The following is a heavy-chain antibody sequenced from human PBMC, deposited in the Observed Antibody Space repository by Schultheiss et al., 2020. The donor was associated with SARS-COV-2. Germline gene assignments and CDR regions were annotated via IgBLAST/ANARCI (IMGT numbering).Heavy chain of an antibody. D-gene: IGHD2/OR15-2a*01. CDR1: GGSISSYY. J-gene: IGHJ4*02. CDR2: IYTSGST. V-gene: IGHV4-4*07. Sequence: SETLSLTCTVSGGSISSYYWSWIRQPAGKGLEWIGRIYTSGSTNYNPSLKSRVTMSVDTSKNQFSLKLSSVTAADTAVYYCARLRLYRFENIRSGPYTYWGQGTLVTVSS. CDR3: ARLRLYRFENIRSGPYTY.